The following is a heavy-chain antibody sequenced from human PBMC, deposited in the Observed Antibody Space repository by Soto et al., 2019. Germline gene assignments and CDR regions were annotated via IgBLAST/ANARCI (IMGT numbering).Heavy chain of an antibody. J-gene: IGHJ6*02. D-gene: IGHD3-10*01. CDR2: MNTHTGDT. V-gene: IGHV1-18*01. CDR1: GYSFTSYG. Sequence: ASVKVSCKASGYSFTSYGINWVRQAPGQGLEWMGSMNTHTGDTRYPQKFQGRVTVTADTSTSTAYMEVRNLSSDDTAMYYCARDVGVGSNGPGIQGLDVWGQGTTVSVSS. CDR3: ARDVGVGSNGPGIQGLDV.